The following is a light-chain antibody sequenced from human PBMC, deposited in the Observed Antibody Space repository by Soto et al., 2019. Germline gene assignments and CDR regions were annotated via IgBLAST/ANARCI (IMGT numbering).Light chain of an antibody. V-gene: IGLV1-44*01. CDR3: AAWEDSLNGWV. J-gene: IGLJ3*02. CDR2: NNN. CDR1: SSNIGSNT. Sequence: QSVLTQPHSASGTPGQRVTISCSGSSSNIGSNTVNWYQQLPGTAPKLLMYNNNQRPSGVPDRFSGSKSGTSASLAISGLQSEDEADYYCAAWEDSLNGWVFGGGTQLTVL.